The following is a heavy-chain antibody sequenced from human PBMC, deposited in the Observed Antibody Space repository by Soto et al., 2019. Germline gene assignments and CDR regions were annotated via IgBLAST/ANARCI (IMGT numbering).Heavy chain of an antibody. CDR1: GFTFSGYA. CDR2: MSGSGGDT. V-gene: IGHV3-23*01. D-gene: IGHD3-16*01. J-gene: IGHJ4*02. Sequence: PGGSLRLSCAASGFTFSGYAMNWVRQTPGKGLEWVSAMSGSGGDTYYADSVKGRFTISRDNSKNTLYLQMNSLRVEDTAVYYCAKNPCTHRFWGQGTPVTV. CDR3: AKNPCTHRF.